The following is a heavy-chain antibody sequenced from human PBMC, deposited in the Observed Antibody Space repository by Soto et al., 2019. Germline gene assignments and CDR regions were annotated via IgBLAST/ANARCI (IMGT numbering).Heavy chain of an antibody. V-gene: IGHV4-59*01. D-gene: IGHD2-2*01. J-gene: IGHJ4*02. CDR1: DGSISSYY. CDR2: IYYSGST. Sequence: PSETLSLTCTVSDGSISSYYWSWIRQPPGKGLEWIGDIYYSGSTNYNHSVKSRVTISVDTSKNQFSLKLSSVTAAYTAVYYCASFSMGVPAAIGYFDYWGQGTLVTVSS. CDR3: ASFSMGVPAAIGYFDY.